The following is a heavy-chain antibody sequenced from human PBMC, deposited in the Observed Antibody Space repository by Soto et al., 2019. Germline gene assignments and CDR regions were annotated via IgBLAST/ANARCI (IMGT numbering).Heavy chain of an antibody. V-gene: IGHV4-34*01. D-gene: IGHD3-16*01. CDR3: ARGGGSSDNFFAP. CDR1: GDAFSPYF. CDR2: INHVAIT. Sequence: QVQLQQWGAGLLKPSETLSLTCAVFGDAFSPYFWTWIRQPPGKGLEWIGEINHVAITNSNPSLKSRVTISVDTSKNQFSLQLRSVTAADTAVYYCARGGGSSDNFFAPWGQGTLVTVSS. J-gene: IGHJ5*02.